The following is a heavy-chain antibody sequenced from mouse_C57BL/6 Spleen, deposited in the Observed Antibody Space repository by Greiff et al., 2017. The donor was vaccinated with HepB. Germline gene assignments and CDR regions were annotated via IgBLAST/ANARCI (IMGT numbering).Heavy chain of an antibody. CDR3: ARNDRTILFAY. CDR1: EYEFPSHD. Sequence: EVKVEESGGGLVQPGESLKLSCESNEYEFPSHDMSWVRKTPEKRLELVAAINSDGGSTYYPDTMERRFIISRDNTKKTLYLQMSSLRSEDTALYYWARNDRTILFAYWGQGTLVTVSA. D-gene: IGHD2-14*01. V-gene: IGHV5-2*03. CDR2: INSDGGST. J-gene: IGHJ3*01.